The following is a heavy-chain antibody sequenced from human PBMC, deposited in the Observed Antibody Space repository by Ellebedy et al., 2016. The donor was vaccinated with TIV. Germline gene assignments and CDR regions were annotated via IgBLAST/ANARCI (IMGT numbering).Heavy chain of an antibody. CDR1: GFTFSSYA. CDR2: ISGSGGST. CDR3: APPGGVVSTNDY. D-gene: IGHD3-16*01. V-gene: IGHV3-23*01. J-gene: IGHJ4*02. Sequence: GESLKISCAASGFTFSSYAMSWVRQAPGKGLEWVSAISGSGGSTYYADSVKGRFTISRDNSKNTLYLQMNSLRAEDTAVYYCAPPGGVVSTNDYWGQGTLVTVSS.